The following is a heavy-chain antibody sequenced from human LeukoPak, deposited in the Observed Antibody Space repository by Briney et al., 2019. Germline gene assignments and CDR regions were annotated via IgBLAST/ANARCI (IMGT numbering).Heavy chain of an antibody. CDR2: ISTYNGNT. CDR1: GYTFTKYG. J-gene: IGHJ4*02. D-gene: IGHD5-18*01. CDR3: ARDRDTALGPFDY. V-gene: IGHV1-18*01. Sequence: GASVKVSCKASGYTFTKYGIRWVRQAPGQGLEWMGWISTYNGNTNYAQKFQGRATMTTATATSTVSMELRSLRSDDTAAYYCARDRDTALGPFDYWGQGSLVTVSS.